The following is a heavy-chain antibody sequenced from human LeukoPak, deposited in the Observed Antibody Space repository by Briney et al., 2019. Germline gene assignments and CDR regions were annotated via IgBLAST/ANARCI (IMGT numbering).Heavy chain of an antibody. CDR1: GFTFSNNW. V-gene: IGHV3-7*04. Sequence: PGGSLRLSCAASGFTFSNNWMSWVRQAPGKGLEWVANVKQDGSEKYYADSVKGRFTISRDNAKNSLYMQMNSLRVEDTAVYYCARGDDFSGDHWGQGTLVTVSS. J-gene: IGHJ4*02. D-gene: IGHD1-1*01. CDR2: VKQDGSEK. CDR3: ARGDDFSGDH.